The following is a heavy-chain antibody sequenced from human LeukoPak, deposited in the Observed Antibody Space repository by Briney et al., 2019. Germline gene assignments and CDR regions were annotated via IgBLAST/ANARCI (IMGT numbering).Heavy chain of an antibody. J-gene: IGHJ1*01. D-gene: IGHD3-22*01. CDR2: VTGTGSST. Sequence: GGSLRLSCAASGFTFSSYAMNWVRQAPGKGLEWVSTVTGTGSSTYHADSVKGRFTISRDNSKNTLYLQMNSLRVEDTAIYYCVREYYDNRVYQKQYFQHWGQGTLVTVSS. V-gene: IGHV3-23*01. CDR1: GFTFSSYA. CDR3: VREYYDNRVYQKQYFQH.